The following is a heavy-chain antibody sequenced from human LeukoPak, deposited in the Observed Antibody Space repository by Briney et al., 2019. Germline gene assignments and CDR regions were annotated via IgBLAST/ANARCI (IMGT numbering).Heavy chain of an antibody. CDR2: IYTSGST. J-gene: IGHJ4*02. D-gene: IGHD4-11*01. CDR1: GGSISSGSYY. Sequence: PSQTLSLTCTVSGGSISSGSYYWSWIRQPAGKGLEWIGRIYTSGSTNYNPSLKSRVTISVDTSKNQFSLKLSSVTAADTAVYYCARGTRQSSNHYFDYWGQGTLVTVSS. V-gene: IGHV4-61*02. CDR3: ARGTRQSSNHYFDY.